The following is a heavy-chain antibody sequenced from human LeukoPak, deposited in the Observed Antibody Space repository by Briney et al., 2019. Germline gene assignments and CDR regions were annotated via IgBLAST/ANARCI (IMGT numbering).Heavy chain of an antibody. J-gene: IGHJ4*02. CDR1: GYTFTGYY. CDR3: ARRGNVGTLPFDY. Sequence: GASVTVSCKASGYTFTGYYMHWVRQAPGQGLEWMGWINPNSGGTNYAQKFQGRVTMTRDTSISTAYMELSRLRSDDTAVYYCARRGNVGTLPFDYWGQGTLVTVSS. CDR2: INPNSGGT. V-gene: IGHV1-2*02. D-gene: IGHD3-16*01.